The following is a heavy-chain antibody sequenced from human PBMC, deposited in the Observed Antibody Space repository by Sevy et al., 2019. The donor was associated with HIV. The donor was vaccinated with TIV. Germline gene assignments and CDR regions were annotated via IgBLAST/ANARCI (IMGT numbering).Heavy chain of an antibody. V-gene: IGHV4-59*01. CDR1: GVSISNYY. CDR2: SGTT. Sequence: SETLSLTCTVSGVSISNYYWAWIRQPPGKGLECVGFSGTTNDNPSLRRRVTTSLDTSNNHSSLKLTSVTVADTAIYYCARGGPNQHQLDYFDFWGQGTLVTVSS. CDR3: ARGGPNQHQLDYFDF. D-gene: IGHD1-1*01. J-gene: IGHJ4*02.